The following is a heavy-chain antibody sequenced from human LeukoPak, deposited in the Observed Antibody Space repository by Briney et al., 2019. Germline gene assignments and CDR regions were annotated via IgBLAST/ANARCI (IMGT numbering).Heavy chain of an antibody. D-gene: IGHD2-2*01. V-gene: IGHV1-18*04. CDR1: GYAFTSYG. CDR3: ARKYCSSTSCYGGNAFDI. Sequence: ASVKASCKASGYAFTSYGISWVRQAPGQGLEWMGWISAYNDNTNYAQKLQGRVTMTTDTSTSTAYMELRSLRSDDTAVYYCARKYCSSTSCYGGNAFDIWGQETMVTVSS. J-gene: IGHJ3*02. CDR2: ISAYNDNT.